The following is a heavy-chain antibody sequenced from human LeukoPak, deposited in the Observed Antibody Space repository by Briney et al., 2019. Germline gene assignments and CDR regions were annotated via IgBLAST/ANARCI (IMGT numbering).Heavy chain of an antibody. CDR1: GYIFTNHW. J-gene: IGHJ6*02. D-gene: IGHD6-6*01. Sequence: GESLKISCKGSGYIFTNHWISWVRQMPGKGLEWMGRIDPSDSYTNYSPSFQGHVTISADKSISTAYLQWSSLKASDTAMYYCARLGSSSNYYYGMDVWGQGTTVTVSS. CDR3: ARLGSSSNYYYGMDV. CDR2: IDPSDSYT. V-gene: IGHV5-10-1*01.